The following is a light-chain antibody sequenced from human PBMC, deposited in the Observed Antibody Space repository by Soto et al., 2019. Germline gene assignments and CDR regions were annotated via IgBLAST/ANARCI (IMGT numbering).Light chain of an antibody. Sequence: DIQMTQSPSSLSASVGDRVAITCRASRSIGKSLIWYQRKPGKAPNLLIYAASSLQSGVPSRFGGSGSGTDFTLTISSLQPEDFATYYCQQSYTTPLTFGGGTKVDIK. J-gene: IGKJ4*01. V-gene: IGKV1-39*01. CDR1: RSIGKS. CDR2: AAS. CDR3: QQSYTTPLT.